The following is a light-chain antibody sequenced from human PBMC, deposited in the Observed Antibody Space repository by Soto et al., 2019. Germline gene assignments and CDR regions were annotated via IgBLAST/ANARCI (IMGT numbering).Light chain of an antibody. Sequence: DIQMTQSPSTLSASVGDRVTITCRASQSIRSWLAWYQQKPGKAPKLLIYKASSLQSGVPSRFSGSGSETEFTLTMSTLQPDDFPTYFCQQYNTYPWTFGQVTKVEIK. CDR2: KAS. J-gene: IGKJ1*01. V-gene: IGKV1-5*03. CDR1: QSIRSW. CDR3: QQYNTYPWT.